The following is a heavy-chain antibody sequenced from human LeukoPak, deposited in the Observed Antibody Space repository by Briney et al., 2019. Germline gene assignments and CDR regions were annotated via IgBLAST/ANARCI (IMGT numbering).Heavy chain of an antibody. V-gene: IGHV4-59*08. J-gene: IGHJ4*02. CDR2: IYYSGST. CDR3: ARHYQGSGSYYHYYFDY. Sequence: PSETLSLTCTVSGGSISSYYWSWVRQPPGKGLEWIGYIYYSGSTNYNPSLKSRVTISVDTSKNQFSLKLSSVTAADTAVYYCARHYQGSGSYYHYYFDYWGQGTLVTVSS. CDR1: GGSISSYY. D-gene: IGHD3-10*01.